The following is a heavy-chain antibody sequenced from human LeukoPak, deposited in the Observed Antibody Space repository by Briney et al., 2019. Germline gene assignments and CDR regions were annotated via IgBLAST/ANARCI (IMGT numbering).Heavy chain of an antibody. V-gene: IGHV3-69-1*02. D-gene: IGHD1-26*01. CDR3: ARDDKWAFDY. CDR2: ISSTNAI. J-gene: IGHJ4*02. CDR1: GFPFGIYA. Sequence: GGSLEISFSGSGFPFGIYALNWFRPPPGKGLEWLSHISSTNAIYYADSVKGRFTISRDNAKESLYLQMNSLRAEDTAVYYCARDDKWAFDYWGQGTLVTVSS.